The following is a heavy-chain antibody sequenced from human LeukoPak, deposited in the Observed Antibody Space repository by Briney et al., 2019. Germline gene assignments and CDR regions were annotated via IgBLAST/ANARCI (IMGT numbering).Heavy chain of an antibody. CDR2: VSGVGVST. CDR3: LKRGGRAYPTPFEY. D-gene: IGHD3-16*01. V-gene: IGHV3-23*01. J-gene: IGHJ4*02. Sequence: PGGSLRLSCAASGFTFSTYAITWVRQAPGKGREWVSTVSGVGVSTHYVDSLKGRFTISSNYSKNIVSIQKISLRSEDTAVYYCLKRGGRAYPTPFEYWGQGTLVTVSS. CDR1: GFTFSTYA.